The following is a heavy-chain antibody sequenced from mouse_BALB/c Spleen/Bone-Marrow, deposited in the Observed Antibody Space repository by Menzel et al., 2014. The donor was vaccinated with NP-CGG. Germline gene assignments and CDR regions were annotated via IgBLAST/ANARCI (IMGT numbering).Heavy chain of an antibody. CDR3: ARGDKGDYFDY. CDR1: GYTFTSSW. V-gene: IGHV1S130*01. J-gene: IGHJ2*01. Sequence: QVQLQQSGSVLVRPGASVKLSCKASGYTFTSSWMNWAKQRPGQGLEWIGEIHPNSGNTNYNEKFKGKATLTVDTSSSTAYVDLSSLTSEDSAVYYCARGDKGDYFDYWGQGTTLTVSS. CDR2: IHPNSGNT.